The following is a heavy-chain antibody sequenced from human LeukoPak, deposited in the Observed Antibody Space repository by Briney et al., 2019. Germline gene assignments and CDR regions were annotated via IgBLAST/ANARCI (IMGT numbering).Heavy chain of an antibody. V-gene: IGHV1-18*01. CDR1: GYTFTSYG. Sequence: ASVTVSCKASGYTFTSYGISWVRQAPGQGLEWMGWISAYNGNTNYAQKLQGRVTMTTDTSTSTACMELRSLRSDDTAVYYCARFYSNYQPADYWGQGTLVTVSS. CDR3: ARFYSNYQPADY. CDR2: ISAYNGNT. J-gene: IGHJ4*02. D-gene: IGHD4-11*01.